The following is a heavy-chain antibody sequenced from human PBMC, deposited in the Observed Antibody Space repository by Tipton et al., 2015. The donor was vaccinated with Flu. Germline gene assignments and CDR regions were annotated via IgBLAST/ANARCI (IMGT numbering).Heavy chain of an antibody. CDR1: GYTFTGYY. V-gene: IGHV1-2*02. Sequence: VQLVQSGAEVKKPGASVKVSCKASGYTFTGYYMHWVRQAPRQGLEWMGWINPNSGGTNYAQKFQGRVTMTRDTSISTAYMELSRRRSDASAVYYWARGGSWYGPSSGWSGPPGDYWGQGTLVTVSS. CDR2: INPNSGGT. D-gene: IGHD6-19*01. CDR3: ARGGSWYGPSSGWSGPPGDY. J-gene: IGHJ4*02.